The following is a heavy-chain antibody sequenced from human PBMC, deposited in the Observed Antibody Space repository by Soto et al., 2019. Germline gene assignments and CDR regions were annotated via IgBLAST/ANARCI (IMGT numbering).Heavy chain of an antibody. CDR3: ARRGGSYYYYYGMDV. D-gene: IGHD1-26*01. V-gene: IGHV5-10-1*03. J-gene: IGHJ6*02. CDR1: GYSFTSYW. Sequence: EVQLVQSGAEVKKPGESLRISCKGSGYSFTSYWISWVRQMPGKGLEWMGRIDPSDSYTNYSPSFQGHVTISADKSISTAYLQWSSLKASDTAMYYCARRGGSYYYYYGMDVWGQGTTVTVSS. CDR2: IDPSDSYT.